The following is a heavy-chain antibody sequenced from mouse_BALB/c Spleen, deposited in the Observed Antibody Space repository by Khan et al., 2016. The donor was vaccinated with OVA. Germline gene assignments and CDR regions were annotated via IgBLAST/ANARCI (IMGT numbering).Heavy chain of an antibody. CDR1: GFTFSTYG. CDR3: ARLAYYQDSEGFAY. D-gene: IGHD1-1*01. Sequence: EVELVESGGDLVKPGGSLKLSCAASGFTFSTYGMSWVRQTPDKRLEWVATISTGGSYTYYPDSVKGRFTISRDNAKNTLNLQMNSLTSEDTAMFYCARLAYYQDSEGFAYWGQGTLVTVSA. J-gene: IGHJ3*01. CDR2: ISTGGSYT. V-gene: IGHV5-6*01.